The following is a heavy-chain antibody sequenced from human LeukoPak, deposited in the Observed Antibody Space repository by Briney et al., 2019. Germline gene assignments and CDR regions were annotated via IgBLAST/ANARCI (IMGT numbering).Heavy chain of an antibody. CDR3: ARLYSYNYYDD. J-gene: IGHJ4*02. D-gene: IGHD5-24*01. CDR2: IYGSDSDT. CDR1: GYRFTSYW. Sequence: GESLKISCKGSGYRFTSYWIGWVRQMPGKGLEWMGIIYGSDSDTRYSPSFQGQVIISADKSISTAYLQWSSQKASDTAMYYCARLYSYNYYDDWGQGTLVTVSS. V-gene: IGHV5-51*01.